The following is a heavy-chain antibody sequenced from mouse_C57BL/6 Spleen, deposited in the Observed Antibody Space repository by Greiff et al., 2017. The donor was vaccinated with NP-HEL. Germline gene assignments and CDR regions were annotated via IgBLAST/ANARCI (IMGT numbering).Heavy chain of an antibody. CDR1: GYAFTNYL. J-gene: IGHJ4*01. CDR3: ARWGDYDVGAMDY. V-gene: IGHV1-54*01. D-gene: IGHD2-4*01. Sequence: VQLQQSGAELVRPGTSVKVSCKASGYAFTNYLIEWVKQRPGQGLEWIGVLNPGSGGTNYNEKFKGKATLTADKSSSTAYMQLSSLTSEDSAVYFCARWGDYDVGAMDYWGQGTSVTVSS. CDR2: LNPGSGGT.